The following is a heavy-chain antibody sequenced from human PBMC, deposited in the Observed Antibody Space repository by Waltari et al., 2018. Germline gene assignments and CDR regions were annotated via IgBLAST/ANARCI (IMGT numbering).Heavy chain of an antibody. CDR1: GAAINTGDYF. Sequence: QVQLQESGPGLVKPSRTLSLTCTVSGAAINTGDYFWSWVLQPAGEGLEWIGRIYTGGSTDYNPSLWGRVTISLDTSKSQVSLKLTAVTAADSAVYYCARLLENFYGAGRGNWFDPWGPGTRVTVSS. D-gene: IGHD3-10*01. CDR3: ARLLENFYGAGRGNWFDP. J-gene: IGHJ5*02. V-gene: IGHV4-61*02. CDR2: IYTGGST.